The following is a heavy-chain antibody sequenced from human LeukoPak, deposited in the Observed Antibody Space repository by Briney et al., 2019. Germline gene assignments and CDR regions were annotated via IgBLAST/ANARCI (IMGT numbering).Heavy chain of an antibody. D-gene: IGHD3-3*01. V-gene: IGHV3-7*01. CDR3: ARGCPQGGFWSGYYTVPDY. Sequence: GGSLRLSCAASGFTFSSYWMSWVRQAPGKGLEWVVNIKQDGSEKYYVDSVKGRFTISRDNAKNSLYLQMNSLRAEDTAVYYCARGCPQGGFWSGYYTVPDYWGQGTLVTVSS. J-gene: IGHJ4*02. CDR1: GFTFSSYW. CDR2: IKQDGSEK.